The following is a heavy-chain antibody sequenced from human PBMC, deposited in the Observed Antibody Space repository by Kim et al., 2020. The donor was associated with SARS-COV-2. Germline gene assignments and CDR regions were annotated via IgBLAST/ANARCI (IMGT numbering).Heavy chain of an antibody. CDR2: ISYDGSNK. V-gene: IGHV3-30-3*01. CDR1: GFTFSSYA. D-gene: IGHD1-26*01. CDR3: ARGHSGSYYYGMDV. Sequence: GGSLRLSCAASGFTFSSYAMHWVRQAPGKGLEWVAVISYDGSNKYYADSVKGRFTISRDNSKNTLYLQMNSLRAEDTAVYYCARGHSGSYYYGMDVWGQGTKVTGSS. J-gene: IGHJ6*02.